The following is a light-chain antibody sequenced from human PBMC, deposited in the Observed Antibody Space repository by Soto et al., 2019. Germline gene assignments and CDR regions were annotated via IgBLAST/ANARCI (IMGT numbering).Light chain of an antibody. Sequence: QSVLTQPPSASGTPGQRVTISCSGSSSNIGSNTVSWYQQLPGTAPKLLIYSNNQRPSGVPERFSGSNSGTSASLAISGSQSVDEAYYYCAAWDDSLNGFYVFGTGTTLTVL. V-gene: IGLV1-44*01. CDR2: SNN. J-gene: IGLJ1*01. CDR3: AAWDDSLNGFYV. CDR1: SSNIGSNT.